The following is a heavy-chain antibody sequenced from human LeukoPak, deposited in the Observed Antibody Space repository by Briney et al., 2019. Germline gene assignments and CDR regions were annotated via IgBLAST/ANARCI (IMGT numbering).Heavy chain of an antibody. V-gene: IGHV4-34*01. J-gene: IGHJ4*02. Sequence: SETLSLTCAVYGGSFSGYYWSWIRQPPGKGLEWIGEINHSGSTNYNPSLKSRVTISVDTSKNQFSLKLSSVTAADTAVYHCARGDYYNLHDYWGQGTLVTVSS. CDR2: INHSGST. CDR1: GGSFSGYY. D-gene: IGHD1-1*01. CDR3: ARGDYYNLHDY.